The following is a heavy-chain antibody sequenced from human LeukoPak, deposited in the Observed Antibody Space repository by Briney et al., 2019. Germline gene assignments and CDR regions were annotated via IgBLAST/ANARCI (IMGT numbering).Heavy chain of an antibody. V-gene: IGHV3-33*01. D-gene: IGHD6-13*01. J-gene: IGHJ4*02. CDR1: GFTFSSYV. Sequence: GGSLRLSCAASGFTFSSYVMHWVRQAPGKGLEWVTVIWYDGSNKYYADSVKGRFTISRDNSKNTLYLQMNSLRAEDTAVYYCARDGRIAAAGMYYWGQGTLVTVSS. CDR3: ARDGRIAAAGMYY. CDR2: IWYDGSNK.